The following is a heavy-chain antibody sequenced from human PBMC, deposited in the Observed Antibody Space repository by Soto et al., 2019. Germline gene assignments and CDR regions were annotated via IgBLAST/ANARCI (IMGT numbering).Heavy chain of an antibody. D-gene: IGHD1-26*01. CDR2: IGPETGAT. Sequence: ASVKVSCKASGYTFTGHYIHWVRQAPEQGPEWMGEIGPETGATRYAQKFQGRVTMTRDMSITTVYMGLNNLSPDDTAVYYCGRGRSGQIVVFYWGQGTPVTVSS. V-gene: IGHV1-2*02. J-gene: IGHJ4*02. CDR3: GRGRSGQIVVFY. CDR1: GYTFTGHY.